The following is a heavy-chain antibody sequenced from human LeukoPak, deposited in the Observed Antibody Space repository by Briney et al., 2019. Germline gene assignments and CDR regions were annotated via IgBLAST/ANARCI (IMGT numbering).Heavy chain of an antibody. CDR1: GGSISSCY. CDR3: ARRIGAPTDRFDP. V-gene: IGHV4-59*08. CDR2: IYYSGTT. Sequence: SETLSLTCTVSGGSISSCYWSWIRQPPGKGLEWIAYIYYSGTTNYNPSLKSRVTISVDTSKNQFSLKLSSVTAADTAVYYCARRIGAPTDRFDPWGQGTLVTVSS. D-gene: IGHD3-3*01. J-gene: IGHJ5*02.